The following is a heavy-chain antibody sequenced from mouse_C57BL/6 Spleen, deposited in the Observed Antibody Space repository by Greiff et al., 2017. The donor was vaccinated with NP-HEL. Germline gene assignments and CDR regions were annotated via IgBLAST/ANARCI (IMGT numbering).Heavy chain of an antibody. CDR3: ARGGDYDRYFDV. J-gene: IGHJ1*03. CDR2: ISSGGSYT. Sequence: DVHLVESGGDLVKPGGSLKLSCAASGFTFSSYGMSWVRQTPDKRLEWVATISSGGSYTYYPDSVKGRFTISRDNAKNTLYLQMSSLKSEDTAMYYCARGGDYDRYFDVWGTGTTVTVSS. V-gene: IGHV5-6*01. CDR1: GFTFSSYG. D-gene: IGHD2-4*01.